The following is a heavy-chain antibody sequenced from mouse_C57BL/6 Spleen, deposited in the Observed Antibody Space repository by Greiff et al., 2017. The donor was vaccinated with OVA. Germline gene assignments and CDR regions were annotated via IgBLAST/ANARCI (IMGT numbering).Heavy chain of an antibody. CDR3: ARDLGGGDY. CDR2: ISDGGSYT. CDR1: GFTFSSYA. D-gene: IGHD3-1*01. V-gene: IGHV5-4*01. J-gene: IGHJ4*01. Sequence: EVQLQESGGGLVKPGGSLKLSCAASGFTFSSYAMSWVRQTPEKRLEWVATISDGGSYTYYPDNVKGRFTISRDNAKNNLYLQMSHLKSEDTAMYYCARDLGGGDYWGQGTSVTVSS.